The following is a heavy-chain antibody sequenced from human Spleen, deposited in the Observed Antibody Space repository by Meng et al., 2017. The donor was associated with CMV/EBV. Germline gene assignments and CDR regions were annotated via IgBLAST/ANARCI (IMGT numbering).Heavy chain of an antibody. CDR2: IIPIFGTA. V-gene: IGHV1-69*05. CDR1: GGTFSSYA. J-gene: IGHJ6*02. D-gene: IGHD1-26*01. CDR3: ARVGPIVGATAYYYGMDV. Sequence: AVKVSCKASGGTFSSYAISWVRQAPGQGLEWMGGIIPIFGTANYAQKFQGRVTITTDESTSTAYMELSSLRSDDTAVYYCARVGPIVGATAYYYGMDVWGQGTTVTVSS.